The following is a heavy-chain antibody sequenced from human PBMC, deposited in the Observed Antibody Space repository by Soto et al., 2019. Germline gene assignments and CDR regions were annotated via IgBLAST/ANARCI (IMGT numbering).Heavy chain of an antibody. V-gene: IGHV3-9*01. CDR2: ISWNSGNI. CDR1: GFTFEDYA. Sequence: EVQLVESGGGLVQPGRSLRLSCAASGFTFEDYAMHWVRQAPWKGLEWVSGISWNSGNIGYANSVKGRFTISRDNAKNPLNLLINSLIAVDTALYYCTPGWGSSTSTFQHWGQGTLVTVSS. CDR3: TPGWGSSTSTFQH. D-gene: IGHD6-6*01. J-gene: IGHJ1*01.